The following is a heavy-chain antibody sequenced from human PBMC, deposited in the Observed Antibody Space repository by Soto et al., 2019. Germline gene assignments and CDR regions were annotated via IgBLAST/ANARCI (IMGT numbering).Heavy chain of an antibody. V-gene: IGHV4-4*02. CDR1: GGSISSSNW. CDR2: IYYSGST. J-gene: IGHJ4*02. CDR3: ARAPAPLYSSSWYYLDY. Sequence: SETLSLACAVSGGSISSSNWWSWVRQPPGKGLEWIGEIYYSGSTNYNPSLKSRATISVDTSKNQFSLILSSVTAADTAVYYCARAPAPLYSSSWYYLDYWGQGTLVTVSS. D-gene: IGHD6-13*01.